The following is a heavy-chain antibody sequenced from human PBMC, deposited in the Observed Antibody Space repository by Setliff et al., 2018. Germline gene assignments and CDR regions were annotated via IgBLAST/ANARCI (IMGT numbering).Heavy chain of an antibody. CDR2: TIPMFGTT. CDR3: VREGVDSRSSTDYRYYMDV. J-gene: IGHJ6*03. Sequence: ASVKVSCKASGATFSSYGISWVRQAPGQGLEWMGGTIPMFGTTEYAQKFQGRLTIITDESTNTAFMQLSSQRSDDTAVYYCVREGVDSRSSTDYRYYMDVWGKGTTVTVSS. CDR1: GATFSSYG. V-gene: IGHV1-69*05. D-gene: IGHD3-22*01.